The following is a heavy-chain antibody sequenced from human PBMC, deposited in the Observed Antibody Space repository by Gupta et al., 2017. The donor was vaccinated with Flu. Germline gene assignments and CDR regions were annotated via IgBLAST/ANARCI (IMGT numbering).Heavy chain of an antibody. V-gene: IGHV3-48*02. CDR2: ISISSSTI. CDR3: ARYYDFWSGYEGEGSFDY. J-gene: IGHJ4*02. D-gene: IGHD3-3*01. Sequence: EVQLVESGGGLVQPGGSLRLSCAASGFTFSSYSMNWVRQAPGKGLEWVSYISISSSTIYYADSVKGRFTISRNNAKNSLYLQMNSLRDEDTAVYYCARYYDFWSGYEGEGSFDYWGQGTLVTVSS. CDR1: GFTFSSYS.